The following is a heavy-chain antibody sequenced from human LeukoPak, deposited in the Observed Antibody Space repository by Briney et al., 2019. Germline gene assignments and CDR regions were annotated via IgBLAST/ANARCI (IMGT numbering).Heavy chain of an antibody. CDR1: GGSFSGYY. V-gene: IGHV4-34*01. J-gene: IGHJ6*02. CDR3: ARRLDYGDYVRYYYYYYGMDV. D-gene: IGHD4-17*01. CDR2: INHSGST. Sequence: SETLSLTCAVYGGSFSGYYWSWIRQPPGKGLEWIGEINHSGSTNYNPSLKSRVTISVDTSKNQFSPKLSSVTAADTAVYYCARRLDYGDYVRYYYYYYGMDVWGQGTTVTVSS.